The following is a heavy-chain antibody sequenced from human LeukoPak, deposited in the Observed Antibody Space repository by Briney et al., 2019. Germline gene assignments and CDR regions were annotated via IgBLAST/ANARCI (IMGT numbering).Heavy chain of an antibody. Sequence: SVKVSCKASGGTFSSYAISWVRQAPGQGVEWMGRIIPILGIANYAQKFQGRVTITADKSTSTAYMELSSLRSEDTAVYYCARDSRDGYNYWGQGTLVTVSS. V-gene: IGHV1-69*04. D-gene: IGHD5-12*01. CDR3: ARDSRDGYNY. CDR1: GGTFSSYA. J-gene: IGHJ4*02. CDR2: IIPILGIA.